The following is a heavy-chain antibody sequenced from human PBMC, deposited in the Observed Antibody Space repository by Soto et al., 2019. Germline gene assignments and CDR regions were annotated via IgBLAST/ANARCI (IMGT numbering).Heavy chain of an antibody. J-gene: IGHJ4*02. CDR1: GFNFGIYW. CDR3: ARGPDERGLDY. V-gene: IGHV3-7*02. D-gene: IGHD3-10*01. Sequence: EVPLVESGGGLVQPGGSLRLSCAASGFNFGIYWMNWGRQAPGKGLEWVANINRDGSEKYFVDSVKGRFTISRDNAKKSLYLQMDSLGPEDTAVYYCARGPDERGLDYWGQGTLVTVSS. CDR2: INRDGSEK.